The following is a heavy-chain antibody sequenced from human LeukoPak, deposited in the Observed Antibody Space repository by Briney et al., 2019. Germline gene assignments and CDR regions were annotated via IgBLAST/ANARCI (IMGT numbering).Heavy chain of an antibody. CDR2: INPSGGST. V-gene: IGHV1-46*01. CDR3: ARGTSYCSSTSCHNHFDY. J-gene: IGHJ4*02. Sequence: ASVKVSCKASGYTFTSCYMHWVRQAPGQGLEWTGIINPSGGSTSYAQKFQGRVTMTRDMSTSTVYMELSSLRSEDTAVYYCARGTSYCSSTSCHNHFDYWGQGTLVTVSS. D-gene: IGHD2-2*01. CDR1: GYTFTSCY.